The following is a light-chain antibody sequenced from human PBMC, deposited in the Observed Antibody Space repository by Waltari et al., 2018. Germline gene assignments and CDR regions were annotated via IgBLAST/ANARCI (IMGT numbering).Light chain of an antibody. J-gene: IGKJ4*01. V-gene: IGKV3-20*01. Sequence: EIVLTQSPGTLSLSRGERATLACRASQSVSNNFLNWYQQKPGQAPRPLIYGASSRATGIPDRFSGGGSGTDFTLTISRLEPEDFAVYYCQQYDSIVLTFGGGTKVEI. CDR3: QQYDSIVLT. CDR2: GAS. CDR1: QSVSNNF.